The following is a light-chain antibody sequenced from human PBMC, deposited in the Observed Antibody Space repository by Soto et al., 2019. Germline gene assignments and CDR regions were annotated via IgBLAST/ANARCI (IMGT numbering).Light chain of an antibody. CDR1: QSVSSSY. CDR2: GAS. J-gene: IGKJ3*01. CDR3: QQYSSSPPEFT. Sequence: EIVLTQSPGTLSVSPGERVTLSCRASQSVSSSYLAWYQQRPGQAPSLLIFGASYRATGIPDRFSGSGSGTDFTLTISRLVPEDFAVYYCQQYSSSPPEFTFGPGTKVDSK. V-gene: IGKV3-20*01.